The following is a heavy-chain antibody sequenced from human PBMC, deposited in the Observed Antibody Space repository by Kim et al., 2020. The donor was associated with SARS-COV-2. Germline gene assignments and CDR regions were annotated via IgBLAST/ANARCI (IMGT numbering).Heavy chain of an antibody. CDR1: GFTFSSYA. J-gene: IGHJ6*02. CDR2: ISYDGSNK. V-gene: IGHV3-30-3*01. D-gene: IGHD1-26*01. CDR3: ARARGGSYYYGMDV. Sequence: GGSLRLSFAASGFTFSSYAMHWVRQAPGKGLEWVAVISYDGSNKYYPDSVKGRFTISSATPKNTLYLQMLSLSAVDTPLYYCARARGGSYYYGMDVWGQG.